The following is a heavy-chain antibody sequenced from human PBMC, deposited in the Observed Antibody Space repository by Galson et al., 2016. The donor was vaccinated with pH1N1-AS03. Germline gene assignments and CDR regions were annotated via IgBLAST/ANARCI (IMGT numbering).Heavy chain of an antibody. CDR2: VHYSGTT. V-gene: IGHV4-4*01. J-gene: IGHJ4*02. CDR3: ASSGYHTPGYHY. Sequence: VSGGSMTSPDWWTWVRQPPGKGLEWIGEVHYSGTTSYNPSLNSRVTMSIDKSNNQFSLNLGSVTAADTAVYFCASSGYHTPGYHYWGQGALVTVSS. D-gene: IGHD3-16*02. CDR1: GGSMTSPDW.